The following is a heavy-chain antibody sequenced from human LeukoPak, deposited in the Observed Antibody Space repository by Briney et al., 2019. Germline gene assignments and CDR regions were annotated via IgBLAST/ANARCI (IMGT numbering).Heavy chain of an antibody. CDR3: ARHSRVVAFDTFDI. V-gene: IGHV4-39*01. Sequence: SETLSLTCTVSGGSISSSSYYWGWIRQPPGTGLEWIGSLYYSGSTYYNPSLKSRVTISVDTSKNQFSLKLSSVTAADTALYYCARHSRVVAFDTFDIWGQGTMVTVSS. CDR2: LYYSGST. J-gene: IGHJ3*02. D-gene: IGHD3-22*01. CDR1: GGSISSSSYY.